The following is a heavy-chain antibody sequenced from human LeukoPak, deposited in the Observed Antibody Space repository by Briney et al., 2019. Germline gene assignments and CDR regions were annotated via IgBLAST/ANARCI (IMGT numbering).Heavy chain of an antibody. CDR1: GFTFSSYW. J-gene: IGHJ4*02. CDR3: ARGGAVLRYFDWLTTQLDY. D-gene: IGHD3-9*01. CDR2: IKQDGSEK. V-gene: IGHV3-7*03. Sequence: GGSLRLSCAASGFTFSSYWMGWVRQAPGKGLEWVANIKQDGSEKYYVDSVKGRFTISRDNAKNSLYLQMNSLRAEDTAVYYCARGGAVLRYFDWLTTQLDYWGQGTLVTVSS.